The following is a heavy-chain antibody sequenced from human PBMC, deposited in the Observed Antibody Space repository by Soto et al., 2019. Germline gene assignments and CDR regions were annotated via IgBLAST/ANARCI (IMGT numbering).Heavy chain of an antibody. D-gene: IGHD1-26*01. Sequence: QLQLQESGPGLVKPSETLSLTCTVSGGSISSSSYYWGWIRQPPGKGLEWIGSIYYSGSTYYNPSLKSRVTISVDTSKNQFSVKLSSVTAADTAVYYCARLLGSLSREHFDLWGRGTLVTVSS. CDR2: IYYSGST. V-gene: IGHV4-39*01. CDR3: ARLLGSLSREHFDL. J-gene: IGHJ2*01. CDR1: GGSISSSSYY.